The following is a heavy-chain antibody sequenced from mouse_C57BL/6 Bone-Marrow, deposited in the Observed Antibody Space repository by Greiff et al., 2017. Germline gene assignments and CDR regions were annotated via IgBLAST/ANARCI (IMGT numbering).Heavy chain of an antibody. CDR3: ARGDYSNYYFDY. D-gene: IGHD2-5*01. CDR1: GYTFTSYW. V-gene: IGHV1-50*01. J-gene: IGHJ2*01. Sequence: QVQLQQPGAELVKPGASVKLSCKASGYTFTSYWMQWVKQRPGQGLEWIGEIDPSDSYTNYNQKFKGKATLTVDTSSSTVYMQLSSLTSEDSAVYYCARGDYSNYYFDYWGQGTTLTVSS. CDR2: IDPSDSYT.